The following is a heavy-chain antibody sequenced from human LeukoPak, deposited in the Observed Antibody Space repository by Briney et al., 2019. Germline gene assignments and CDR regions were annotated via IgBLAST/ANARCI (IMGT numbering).Heavy chain of an antibody. V-gene: IGHV3-7*04. CDR2: IKADGSEK. D-gene: IGHD3-10*01. CDR3: SGGSRLVDY. J-gene: IGHJ4*02. CDR1: GFIFSNYW. Sequence: GGSLRLSCAASGFIFSNYWMTWVRQAPGKGLEWVANIKADGSEKYYVDSVKGRFTISRDNAKNSLFLQMSSLRVEDTAVYYCSGGSRLVDYWGQGTLVTVSS.